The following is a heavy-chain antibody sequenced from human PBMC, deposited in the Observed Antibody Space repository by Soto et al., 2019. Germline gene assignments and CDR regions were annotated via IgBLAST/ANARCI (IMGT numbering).Heavy chain of an antibody. CDR3: GRAIGRGIIRD. D-gene: IGHD3-10*01. CDR2: IYSSGTFI. CDR1: GFIFRTYG. V-gene: IGHV3-21*01. J-gene: IGHJ4*02. Sequence: EVQLVESGGGLVTPGGSLRPSCTDSGFIFRTYGMTWVCQAPGKWREWVSSIYSSGTFIYYADSVKGRFTISRDDAKNSLFLQMNSLRAEDTAVYYCGRAIGRGIIRDWGEGTLVTVSS.